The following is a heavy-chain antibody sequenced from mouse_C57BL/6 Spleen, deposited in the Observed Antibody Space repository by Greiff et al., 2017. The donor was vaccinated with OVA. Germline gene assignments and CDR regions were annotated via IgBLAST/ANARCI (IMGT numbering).Heavy chain of an antibody. Sequence: DVMLVESGGGLVKPGGSLKLSCAASGFTFSDYGMHWVRQAPEKGLEWVAYISSGSSTIYYADTVKGRFTISRDNAKNTLFLQMTSLRSEDTAMYYCASGYSNYFAYWGKGTLVTVSA. J-gene: IGHJ3*01. D-gene: IGHD2-5*01. V-gene: IGHV5-17*01. CDR3: ASGYSNYFAY. CDR1: GFTFSDYG. CDR2: ISSGSSTI.